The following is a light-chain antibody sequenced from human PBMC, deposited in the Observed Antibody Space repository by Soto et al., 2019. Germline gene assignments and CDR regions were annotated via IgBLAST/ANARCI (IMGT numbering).Light chain of an antibody. Sequence: DIQMTQSPSSLSASVGDRVTITCQASQDISKYLNWYQQKPGKATTLLISDASNLVTGVPSRFSGSGACTYFTFTISSLQPEDIATYYCQQYDKLPLFTFGPGTKVDIK. CDR2: DAS. CDR3: QQYDKLPLFT. V-gene: IGKV1-33*01. CDR1: QDISKY. J-gene: IGKJ3*01.